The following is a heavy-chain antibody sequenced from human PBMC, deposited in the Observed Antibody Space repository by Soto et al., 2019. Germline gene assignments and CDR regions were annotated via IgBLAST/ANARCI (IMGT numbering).Heavy chain of an antibody. CDR2: IIPILGIA. V-gene: IGHV1-69*02. CDR3: AVLLRSAMAVAGTPYFDY. CDR1: GGTFSSYT. J-gene: IGHJ4*02. Sequence: QVQLVQSGAEVKKPGSSVKVSCKASGGTFSSYTISWVRQAPGQGLEWMGRIIPILGIANYAQKFQGRVTITADKSTSTAYMELSSLRSEDTAVYHCAVLLRSAMAVAGTPYFDYWGQGTLVTVSS. D-gene: IGHD6-19*01.